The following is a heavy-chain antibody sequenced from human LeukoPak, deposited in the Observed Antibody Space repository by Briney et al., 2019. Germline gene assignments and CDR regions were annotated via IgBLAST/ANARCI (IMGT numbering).Heavy chain of an antibody. CDR3: AKPLHTRDYGGSYYYMDV. Sequence: PGGSLRLSCAAPGFTFSTYGMHWVRQAPGKGLEWVAFIRYDGSNKYYADSVKGRFTISTDNSKNTLYLQMNSLRAEDTAVYYCAKPLHTRDYGGSYYYMDVSGKGTTVSISS. CDR1: GFTFSTYG. V-gene: IGHV3-30*02. D-gene: IGHD4-17*01. CDR2: IRYDGSNK. J-gene: IGHJ6*03.